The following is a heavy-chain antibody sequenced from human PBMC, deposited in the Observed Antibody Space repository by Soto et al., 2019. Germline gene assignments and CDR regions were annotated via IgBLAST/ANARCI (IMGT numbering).Heavy chain of an antibody. CDR3: ARDVGLGPVTVSTHVDY. Sequence: QVQLVQSGAEVKKPGSSVKVSCKASGGTFSNYTITWVRQAPGQGLEWMGRIIPILDIANYAKKFQGRVTITADKSTSKAYMELSRLRSEDTAVYYCARDVGLGPVTVSTHVDYWGQGTLVIVSS. D-gene: IGHD4-17*01. CDR2: IIPILDIA. CDR1: GGTFSNYT. J-gene: IGHJ4*02. V-gene: IGHV1-69*08.